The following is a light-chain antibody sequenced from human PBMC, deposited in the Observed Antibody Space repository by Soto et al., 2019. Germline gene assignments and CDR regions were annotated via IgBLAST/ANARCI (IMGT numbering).Light chain of an antibody. CDR3: QQYDSSPLT. CDR1: QSVSSSY. J-gene: IGKJ4*01. Sequence: EIVLTQSPGTLSLSPGERATLSCRASQSVSSSYLAWYQQKPGQAPRLLIYGASSRATGIPDRFSGSGSGTGFTLTISRLEPEDFAVYYCQQYDSSPLTFDGGTKVEIK. V-gene: IGKV3-20*01. CDR2: GAS.